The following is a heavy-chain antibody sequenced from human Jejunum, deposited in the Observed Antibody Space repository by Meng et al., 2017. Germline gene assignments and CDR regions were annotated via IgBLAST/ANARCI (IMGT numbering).Heavy chain of an antibody. J-gene: IGHJ3*02. CDR2: INSDGSST. D-gene: IGHD1-7*01. Sequence: GESLKISCVVSGFTFSSYWMHWVRQAPGKGLVWVSRINSDGSSTSYADSAKGRFTISRDNAKNTLFLQINSLRAEDTAVYYCARGNSHAFDIWGQGTMVTVSS. V-gene: IGHV3-74*01. CDR1: GFTFSSYW. CDR3: ARGNSHAFDI.